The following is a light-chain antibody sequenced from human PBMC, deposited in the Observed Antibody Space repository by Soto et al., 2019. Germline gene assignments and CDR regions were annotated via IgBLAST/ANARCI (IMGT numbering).Light chain of an antibody. Sequence: QSVLTQPASESGSPGQSITISCIGTRDDVGGYNLVSWYQHHPGKAPKVVIYEATKRPSGVSGRFSGSKSGNTASLTISGLQADDEAHYYCCSYGGFSTFVIFGGGTKLTVL. J-gene: IGLJ2*01. CDR1: RDDVGGYNL. V-gene: IGLV2-23*02. CDR2: EAT. CDR3: CSYGGFSTFVI.